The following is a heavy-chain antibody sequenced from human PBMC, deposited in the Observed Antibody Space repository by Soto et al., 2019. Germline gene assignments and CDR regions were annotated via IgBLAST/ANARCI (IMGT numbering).Heavy chain of an antibody. V-gene: IGHV3-21*01. CDR1: GFSFSEYT. J-gene: IGHJ4*02. Sequence: KTGGSLRLSCVASGFSFSEYTLSWVRQAPGKGLEWVSTISTSSSNIFYAASVKGRFTVSRDNAKNTSYLQMDNLRADDTAVYCCARGVGGVPVAADPDYWGQGTLVTVSS. CDR3: ARGVGGVPVAADPDY. CDR2: ISTSSSNI. D-gene: IGHD1-26*01.